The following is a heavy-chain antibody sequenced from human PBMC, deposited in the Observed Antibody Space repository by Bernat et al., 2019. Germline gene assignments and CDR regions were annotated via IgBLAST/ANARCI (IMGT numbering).Heavy chain of an antibody. Sequence: EVQLVESGGGLVQPGGSLRLSCAASGFTISNNYMSWVRQAPGKGLEWVSIIYSGGGTSYADSVKGRFTISRDNLKNTLYLQMNSLRAEDTAVYYCASNSPFDPWGQGTLVTVSS. CDR2: IYSGGGT. CDR1: GFTISNNY. J-gene: IGHJ5*02. V-gene: IGHV3-66*01. CDR3: ASNSPFDP.